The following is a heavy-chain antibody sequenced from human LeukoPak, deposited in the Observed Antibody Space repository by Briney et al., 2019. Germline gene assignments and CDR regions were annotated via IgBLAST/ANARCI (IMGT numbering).Heavy chain of an antibody. CDR2: ISGSGGST. J-gene: IGHJ4*02. Sequence: GGSLRLSCAASGFTFSSYSMNWVRQAPGKGLEWVSGISGSGGSTYSADSVKGRFTISRDNSKNTLYLQMNSLRAEDTAVYYCAKDSLAYYYDSSGYGFDYWGQGTLVTVSS. CDR3: AKDSLAYYYDSSGYGFDY. V-gene: IGHV3-23*01. CDR1: GFTFSSYS. D-gene: IGHD3-22*01.